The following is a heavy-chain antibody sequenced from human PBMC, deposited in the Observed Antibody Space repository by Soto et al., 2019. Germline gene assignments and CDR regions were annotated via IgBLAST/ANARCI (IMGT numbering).Heavy chain of an antibody. CDR3: ATQEVGGSYVYTFDP. D-gene: IGHD1-26*01. V-gene: IGHV4-39*01. J-gene: IGHJ5*02. Sequence: QLHLRESGPGLVKPSETLSLTCTVSGGSITSSSYYWGWIRQPPGKGLEWIGSIYYSGSTYYNPSPKGRFTVXVDTSKNQFSLKLSSVTAADTAVYYCATQEVGGSYVYTFDPWGQGTLVTVSS. CDR1: GGSITSSSYY. CDR2: IYYSGST.